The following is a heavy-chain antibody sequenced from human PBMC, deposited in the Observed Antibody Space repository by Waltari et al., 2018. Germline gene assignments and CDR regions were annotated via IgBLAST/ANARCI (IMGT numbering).Heavy chain of an antibody. CDR3: AKDLRDNWNYAGYWYFDL. CDR2: ISGGGGGT. CDR1: GFTFSSYV. J-gene: IGHJ2*01. D-gene: IGHD1-7*01. Sequence: EVQLVESGGGLVQPGGSLRLSCAASGFTFSSYVMSWVRQAPGKGLEWVSAISGGGGGTYYADSVKGRFTISRDNSKNTLYLQMNTLRAEDTAVYYCAKDLRDNWNYAGYWYFDLWGRGTLVTVSS. V-gene: IGHV3-23*04.